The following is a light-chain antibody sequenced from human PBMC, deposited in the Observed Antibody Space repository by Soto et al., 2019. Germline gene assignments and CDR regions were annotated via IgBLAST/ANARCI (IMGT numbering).Light chain of an antibody. CDR1: QGIRND. CDR2: AAS. V-gene: IGKV1-6*01. J-gene: IGKJ1*01. CDR3: LQDYSYPWT. Sequence: SQMTQSPSSLSSSVGDTVTISCRASQGIRNDLGWYQQKPGKAPKLLIHAASSLESGVPTRFSGSGSGTDFTFTISSLQAEDFATYYCLQDYSYPWTFGQGTKVDIK.